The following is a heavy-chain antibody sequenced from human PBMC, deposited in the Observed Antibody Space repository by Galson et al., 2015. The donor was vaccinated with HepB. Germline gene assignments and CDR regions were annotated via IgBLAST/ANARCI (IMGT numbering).Heavy chain of an antibody. D-gene: IGHD6-25*01. V-gene: IGHV6-1*01. CDR2: TYFRSKWYN. CDR3: ARERGETSGWTGRYMDV. CDR1: GDSVSSNSAA. J-gene: IGHJ6*03. Sequence: CAISGDSVSSNSAAWNWIRQSPSRGLEWLGRTYFRSKWYNDYAVSVKSRITINPDTSRNQFSLQLNSVTPEDTAVYYCARERGETSGWTGRYMDVWGKGTTVTVSS.